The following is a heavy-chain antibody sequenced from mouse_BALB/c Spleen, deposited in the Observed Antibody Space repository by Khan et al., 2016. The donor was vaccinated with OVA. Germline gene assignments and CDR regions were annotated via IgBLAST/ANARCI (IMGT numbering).Heavy chain of an antibody. J-gene: IGHJ2*01. D-gene: IGHD1-1*01. CDR2: KSSSGRT. CDR3: ARSGTITTVVATDFDY. CDR1: GYSITSDYA. V-gene: IGHV3-2*02. Sequence: EVQLQESGPGLVKPSQSLSLTCTVTGYSITSDYAWNWIRQFPGNKLGWMGSKSSSGRTSSNPSLKSRISIPPATSKNQSCMQLNSVTTDDTATYYCARSGTITTVVATDFDYWGQGTTLTVSS.